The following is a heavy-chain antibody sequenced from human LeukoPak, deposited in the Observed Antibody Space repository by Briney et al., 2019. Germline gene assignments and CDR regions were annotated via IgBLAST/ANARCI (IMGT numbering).Heavy chain of an antibody. CDR3: ARNPLRELYIDY. Sequence: GGSLRLSCAASGFTFNSYWMSRVRQAPGKGLEWVANIKQDGSEKYYVDSVKGRFTISRDNAKNSLYLQMNSLRAEDTAVYYCARNPLRELYIDYWGQGTLVTVSS. D-gene: IGHD5/OR15-5a*01. CDR2: IKQDGSEK. V-gene: IGHV3-7*01. J-gene: IGHJ4*02. CDR1: GFTFNSYW.